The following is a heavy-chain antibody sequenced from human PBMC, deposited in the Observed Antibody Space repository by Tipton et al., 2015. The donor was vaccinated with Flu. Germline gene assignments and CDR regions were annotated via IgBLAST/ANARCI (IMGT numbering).Heavy chain of an antibody. V-gene: IGHV4-31*02. CDR2: IYYSGST. CDR3: ARSSIVGASY. J-gene: IGHJ4*02. CDR1: GGSISSGGYY. Sequence: LRLSCTVSGGSISSGGYYWSWIRQHPGKGLEWIGYIYYSGSTYYNPSLKSRVTISVDTSKNQFSLKLSSVTAADTAVYYCARSSIVGASYWGQGTLVTVAS. D-gene: IGHD1-26*01.